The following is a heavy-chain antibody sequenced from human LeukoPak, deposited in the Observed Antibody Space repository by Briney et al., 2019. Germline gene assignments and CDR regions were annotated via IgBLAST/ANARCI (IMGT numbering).Heavy chain of an antibody. CDR1: GGSISSGGYS. Sequence: SQTLSLTCAVSGGSISSGGYSWSWIRQPPWKGLEWFGYIYHSGSTYYNPSLKSRVTISVDRSKNQFSLKLSSVTAADTAVYYCARGGYSGYDDAFDIWGQGTMVTVSS. CDR3: ARGGYSGYDDAFDI. CDR2: IYHSGST. V-gene: IGHV4-30-2*01. J-gene: IGHJ3*02. D-gene: IGHD5-12*01.